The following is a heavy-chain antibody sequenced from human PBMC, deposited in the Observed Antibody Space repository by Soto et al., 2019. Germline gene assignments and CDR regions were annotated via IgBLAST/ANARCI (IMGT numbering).Heavy chain of an antibody. CDR2: IYHNGDT. D-gene: IGHD3-3*01. CDR1: GGSISNNNW. J-gene: IGHJ5*02. CDR3: ARMVLQFQHWFDP. V-gene: IGHV4-4*02. Sequence: QVQLQESGPGLVNPSGTLSLTCAVSGGSISNNNWWTWVRQPPGKGLEWIGEIYHNGDTNYNPSLKSRVTISVDRSKNQFSLKLTSVTAADTAVYYCARMVLQFQHWFDPWGQGTLVTVSS.